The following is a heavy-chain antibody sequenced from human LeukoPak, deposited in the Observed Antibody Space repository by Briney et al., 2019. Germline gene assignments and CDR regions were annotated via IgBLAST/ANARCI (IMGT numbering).Heavy chain of an antibody. Sequence: PGGSLRLSCAASGFTFSSYGMHWVRQAPGKGLEWVAVISYDGSNKYYADSVKGRFTISRDNSKNTLYLQMNSLRAEDTAVYYCAKDKTRIVGLAYDYWGQGTPVTVSS. CDR2: ISYDGSNK. CDR3: AKDKTRIVGLAYDY. J-gene: IGHJ4*02. V-gene: IGHV3-30*18. CDR1: GFTFSSYG. D-gene: IGHD1-26*01.